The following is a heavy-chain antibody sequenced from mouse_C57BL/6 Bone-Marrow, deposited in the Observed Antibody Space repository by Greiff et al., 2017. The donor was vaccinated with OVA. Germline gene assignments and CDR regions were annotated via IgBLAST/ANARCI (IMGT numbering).Heavy chain of an antibody. CDR2: IDPSDSYT. D-gene: IGHD1-1*01. CDR1: GYTFTSYW. V-gene: IGHV1-69*01. Sequence: VQLQQPGAELVMPGASVKLSCKASGYTFTSYWMHWVKQRPGQGLEWIGEIDPSDSYTNYNQKFKGKSTLTVDKSSSTAYMQLSSLTSEDSAVYYCAREAYYYGSSHWYFDVWGTGTTVTVSS. J-gene: IGHJ1*03. CDR3: AREAYYYGSSHWYFDV.